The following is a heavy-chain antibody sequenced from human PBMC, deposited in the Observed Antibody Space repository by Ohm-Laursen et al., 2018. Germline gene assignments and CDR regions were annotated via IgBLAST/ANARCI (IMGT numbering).Heavy chain of an antibody. CDR1: GFTFSSYG. CDR3: AKDLRILRVLEWSCPEIGH. D-gene: IGHD3-3*01. V-gene: IGHV3-33*06. CDR2: IWYDGSEK. J-gene: IGHJ4*02. Sequence: SLRLSCTASGFTFSSYGMHWVRQAPGKGLEWVAVIWYDGSEKYYAEFVKGRFTISRDNSKNTLYLQMNSLRAEDTAVYYCAKDLRILRVLEWSCPEIGHWGQGSLVTVSS.